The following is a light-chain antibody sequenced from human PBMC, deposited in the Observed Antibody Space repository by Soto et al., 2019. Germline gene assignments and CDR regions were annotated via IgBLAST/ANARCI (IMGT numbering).Light chain of an antibody. V-gene: IGLV1-40*01. J-gene: IGLJ2*01. CDR1: SSYIGAGYD. CDR2: GNS. CDR3: QSYDSSLSGSV. Sequence: QSALTQPPSVSGAPGQRVTISCTGSSSYIGAGYDVHWYQQLPGTAPKLLIYGNSNRPSGVPDRFSGSKSGTSASLAITGLQAEDEADYYCQSYDSSLSGSVFGGGTQLTVL.